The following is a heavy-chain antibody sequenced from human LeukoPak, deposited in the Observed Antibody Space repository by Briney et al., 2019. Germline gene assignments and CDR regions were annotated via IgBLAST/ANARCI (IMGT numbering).Heavy chain of an antibody. V-gene: IGHV1-69*13. CDR3: ARGPDSSGYYFDY. Sequence: SVKVSCKASGGTFSSYAISWVRQAPGQGLEWMGGIIPIFGTANYAQKFQGRVTITADESTSTAYMELSGLRSEDTAVYYCARGPDSSGYYFDYWGQGTLVTVSS. D-gene: IGHD3-22*01. CDR2: IIPIFGTA. CDR1: GGTFSSYA. J-gene: IGHJ4*02.